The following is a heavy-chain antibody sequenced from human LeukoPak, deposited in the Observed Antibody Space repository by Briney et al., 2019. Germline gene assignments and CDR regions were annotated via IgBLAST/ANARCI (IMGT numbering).Heavy chain of an antibody. CDR2: IVVGSGNT. J-gene: IGHJ4*02. Sequence: ASVKVSCKASGFTFTSSAMQWVQQARGQRLEWIGWIVVGSGNTNYAQKFQERVTITRDMSTSTAYMELSSLRSEDTAVYYCAATPGAAAGLNVDYWGQGTLVTVSS. V-gene: IGHV1-58*02. CDR1: GFTFTSSA. CDR3: AATPGAAAGLNVDY. D-gene: IGHD6-13*01.